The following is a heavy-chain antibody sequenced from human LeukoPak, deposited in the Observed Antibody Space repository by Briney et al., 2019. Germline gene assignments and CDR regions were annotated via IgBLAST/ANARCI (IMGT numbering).Heavy chain of an antibody. J-gene: IGHJ3*02. Sequence: PGGSLRLSCAASGFTFSSYGMHWVRQPTGKGLEWVSAIAPSGDTYYPGSVKGRFTISRENAKNSLYLEMNSLRAGDAAVYYCARVNRVGANGAFDIWGQGTMVTVSS. CDR1: GFTFSSYG. V-gene: IGHV3-13*01. CDR2: IAPSGDT. D-gene: IGHD1-26*01. CDR3: ARVNRVGANGAFDI.